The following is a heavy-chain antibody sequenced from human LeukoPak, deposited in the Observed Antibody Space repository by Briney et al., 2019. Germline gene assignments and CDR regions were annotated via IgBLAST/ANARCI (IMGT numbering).Heavy chain of an antibody. V-gene: IGHV3-23*01. J-gene: IGHJ4*02. D-gene: IGHD3-22*01. CDR1: GFTFSTFA. CDR3: VKDSTHFRVWDSYDTAGLNY. CDR2: IFPSGGEI. Sequence: GGSLRLSCAASGFTFSTFAMIWVRQPPGKGLEWVSSIFPSGGEIHYADSVRGRFTISRDNSKSTLSLQMNSLRAEDTAVYYCVKDSTHFRVWDSYDTAGLNYWGQGTLVTVSS.